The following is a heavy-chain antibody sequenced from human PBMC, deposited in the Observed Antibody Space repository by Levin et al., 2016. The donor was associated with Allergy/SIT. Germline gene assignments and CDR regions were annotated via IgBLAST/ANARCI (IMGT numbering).Heavy chain of an antibody. CDR3: AKGGTYYDFWSGYFRHMDV. D-gene: IGHD3-3*01. CDR2: ISGSGGST. Sequence: GGSLRLSCAASGFTFSSYAMSWVRQAPGKGLEWVSAISGSGGSTYYADSVKGRFTISRDNSKNTLYLQMNSLRAEDTAVYYCAKGGTYYDFWSGYFRHMDVWGKGTTVTVSS. J-gene: IGHJ6*03. CDR1: GFTFSSYA. V-gene: IGHV3-23*01.